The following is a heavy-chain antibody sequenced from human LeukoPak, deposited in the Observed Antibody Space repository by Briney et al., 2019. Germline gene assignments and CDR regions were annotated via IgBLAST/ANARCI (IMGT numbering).Heavy chain of an antibody. V-gene: IGHV4-4*07. CDR2: IYTSGTT. J-gene: IGHJ3*02. CDR1: GGSISTYY. Sequence: PSETLSLTCTVSGGSISTYYWSWIRQPAGKGLEWIGRIYTSGTTNYNPSLKSRVTMSVDTSKNHFSLKLSSVTAADTAVYYCARRGAPVGYCSSTGCPRADAFDIWGQGTMVTVSS. CDR3: ARRGAPVGYCSSTGCPRADAFDI. D-gene: IGHD2-2*01.